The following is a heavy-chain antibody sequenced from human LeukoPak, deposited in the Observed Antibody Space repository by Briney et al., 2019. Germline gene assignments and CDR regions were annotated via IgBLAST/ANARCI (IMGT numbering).Heavy chain of an antibody. Sequence: GGSLRLSCAASGXTFTNAWMSWVRQAPGKGQEWVGHIKSRTDGGTTDYAAPVKDRFTISRDDSKDTLYLQMNSLKTEDIAVYYCATEYYGAYNYWGQGTLVTVSS. J-gene: IGHJ4*02. V-gene: IGHV3-15*01. CDR2: IKSRTDGGTT. CDR3: ATEYYGAYNY. D-gene: IGHD4-17*01. CDR1: GXTFTNAW.